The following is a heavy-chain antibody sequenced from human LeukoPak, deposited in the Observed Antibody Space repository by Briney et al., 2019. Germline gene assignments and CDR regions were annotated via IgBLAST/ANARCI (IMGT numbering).Heavy chain of an antibody. V-gene: IGHV3-7*01. D-gene: IGHD5-18*01. CDR3: ARDAVDTAMVGYSDY. CDR2: IKQDGSER. CDR1: GFTVSSYW. J-gene: IGHJ4*02. Sequence: PGGSLRLSCVASGFTVSSYWMSWVRRAPGKGLEWVANIKQDGSERNYVDSVKGRFTISRDNAKNSLYLQMNSLGAEDTAVYYCARDAVDTAMVGYSDYWGQGTLVTVSS.